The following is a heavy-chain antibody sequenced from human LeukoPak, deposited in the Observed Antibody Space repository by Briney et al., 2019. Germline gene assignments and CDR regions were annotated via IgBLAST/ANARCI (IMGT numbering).Heavy chain of an antibody. Sequence: ASVKVSCKASGYTFTGYYMHWVRQAPGQGLEWMGWINPNSGGTNYAQKFQGRVTMTRDTSISTAYMELSRLRSDDTAVYYCAGEGMGCSGGSCYVSGFVDPWGQGTLVTVSS. J-gene: IGHJ5*02. D-gene: IGHD2-15*01. CDR2: INPNSGGT. CDR3: AGEGMGCSGGSCYVSGFVDP. CDR1: GYTFTGYY. V-gene: IGHV1-2*02.